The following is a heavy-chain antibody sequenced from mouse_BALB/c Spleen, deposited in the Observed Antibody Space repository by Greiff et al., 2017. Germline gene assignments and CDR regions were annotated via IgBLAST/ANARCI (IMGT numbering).Heavy chain of an antibody. CDR2: ISSGSSTI. D-gene: IGHD1-1*01. CDR1: GFTFSSFG. J-gene: IGHJ4*01. V-gene: IGHV5-17*02. CDR3: ARSDYYGSRGYAMDY. Sequence: EVNLVESGGGLVQPGGSRKLSCAASGFTFSSFGMHWVRQAPEKGLEWVAYISSGSSTIYYADTVKGRFTISRDNPKNTLFLQMTSLRSEDTAMYYCARSDYYGSRGYAMDYWGQGTSVTVSS.